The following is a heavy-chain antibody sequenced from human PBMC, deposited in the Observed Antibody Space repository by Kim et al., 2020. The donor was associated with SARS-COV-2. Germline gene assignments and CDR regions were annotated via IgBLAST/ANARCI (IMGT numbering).Heavy chain of an antibody. J-gene: IGHJ6*02. CDR1: GGSINSGDYY. CDR3: ARDYYHGSGGEYYYGMDV. CDR2: ISYSGDT. Sequence: SETLSLTCTVSGGSINSGDYYWSWIRQLPGKGLEWIGHISYSGDTYYNPSLKGRVTMSVDTSKNQFSLKLTSVTAADTAVYYCARDYYHGSGGEYYYGMDVWGQGTTVTVSS. V-gene: IGHV4-31*03. D-gene: IGHD3-10*01.